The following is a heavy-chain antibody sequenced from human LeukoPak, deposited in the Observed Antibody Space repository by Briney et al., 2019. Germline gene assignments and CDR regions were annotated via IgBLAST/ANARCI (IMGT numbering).Heavy chain of an antibody. CDR3: AKANIPPYYYGPGSSPTNDY. D-gene: IGHD3-10*01. CDR2: ISGSGGST. V-gene: IGHV3-23*01. Sequence: PGGSLRLSCAASGFTFSSYAMSWVRQAPGKGLEWVSAISGSGGSTYYADSVKGRFTISRDNSKNTLYLQMNSLRAEDTAVYYCAKANIPPYYYGPGSSPTNDYWGQGTLVTVSS. J-gene: IGHJ4*02. CDR1: GFTFSSYA.